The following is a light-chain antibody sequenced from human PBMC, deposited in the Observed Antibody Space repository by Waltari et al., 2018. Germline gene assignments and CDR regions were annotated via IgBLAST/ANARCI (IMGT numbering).Light chain of an antibody. J-gene: IGKJ4*01. CDR2: WAS. Sequence: DIVMTKSPGSLFVSLGERATINCKSGQDILYNSNNKNYLAWYKHKPGQSPKLLFYWASTRASGVPDRFSGSGSGTDFTLTISRVQAEDVAIYYCQQYYKTPSFGGGTKVE. CDR1: QDILYNSNNKNY. CDR3: QQYYKTPS. V-gene: IGKV4-1*01.